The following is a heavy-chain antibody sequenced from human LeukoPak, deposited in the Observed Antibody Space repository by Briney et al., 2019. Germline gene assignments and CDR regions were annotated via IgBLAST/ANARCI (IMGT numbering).Heavy chain of an antibody. J-gene: IGHJ4*02. CDR3: AKGSGGSVGDFDY. V-gene: IGHV3-74*01. D-gene: IGHD2-15*01. CDR2: INSDGSST. CDR1: GFTFSSYW. Sequence: PGGSLRLSCAASGFTFSSYWMHWVRQAPGKGLVWVSRINSDGSSTSYADSVKGRFTISRDNAKNTLYLQMNSLRAEDTAVYYCAKGSGGSVGDFDYWGQGTLVTVSS.